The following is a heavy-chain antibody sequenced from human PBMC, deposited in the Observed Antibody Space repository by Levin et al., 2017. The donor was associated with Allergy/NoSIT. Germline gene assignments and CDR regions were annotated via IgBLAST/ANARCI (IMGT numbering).Heavy chain of an antibody. CDR3: AAAQTEGYSWWYFDL. D-gene: IGHD2-21*01. V-gene: IGHV1-69*06. J-gene: IGHJ2*01. Sequence: VASVKVSCKASGGTFSSYAISWVRQAPGQGLEWMGGIIPIFGTANYAQKFQGRVTITADKSTSTAYMELSSLRSEDTAVYYCAAAQTEGYSWWYFDLWGRGTLVTVSS. CDR2: IIPIFGTA. CDR1: GGTFSSYA.